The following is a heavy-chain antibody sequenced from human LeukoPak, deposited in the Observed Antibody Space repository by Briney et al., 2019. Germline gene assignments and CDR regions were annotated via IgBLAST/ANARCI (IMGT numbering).Heavy chain of an antibody. D-gene: IGHD2-15*01. CDR1: GFTFSDYY. V-gene: IGHV3-11*05. J-gene: IGHJ5*02. Sequence: PGGSLRLSCAASGFTFSDYYMSWIRQAPGKGLEWVSYISSSSSYANYADSVKGRFTISRDNAKNSLHLQMNSLRAEDTAVYYCAREIVVVVAATQGGWFDPWGQGTLVTVSS. CDR2: ISSSSSYA. CDR3: AREIVVVVAATQGGWFDP.